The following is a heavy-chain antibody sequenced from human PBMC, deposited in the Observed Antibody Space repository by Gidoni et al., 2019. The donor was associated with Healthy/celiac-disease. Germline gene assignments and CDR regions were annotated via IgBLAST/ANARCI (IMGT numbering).Heavy chain of an antibody. CDR3: ARPILATMTERAFDI. CDR1: SGAISRSSYY. CDR2: IYYSGST. D-gene: IGHD3-22*01. J-gene: IGHJ3*02. Sequence: LLLQASGAGLVSPSEAVSPAFTVCSGAISRSSYYWGWIRQPPGKGLEWIGSIYYSGSTYYNPSLKSRVTISVDTSKNQFSLKLSSVTAADTAVYYCARPILATMTERAFDIWGQGTMVTVSS. V-gene: IGHV4-39*01.